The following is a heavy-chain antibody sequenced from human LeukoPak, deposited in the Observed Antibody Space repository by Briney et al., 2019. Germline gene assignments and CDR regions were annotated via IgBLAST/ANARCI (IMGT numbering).Heavy chain of an antibody. CDR1: GGSISSYY. D-gene: IGHD3-22*01. J-gene: IGHJ4*02. Sequence: SETLSLTRTVSGGSISSYYWSWIRQPPGKGLEWIGYIYYSGSTNYNPSLKSRVTISVDTSKNQFSLKLSSVTDADTAVYYCARDIYDSSGYGFDYWGQGTLVTVSS. V-gene: IGHV4-59*01. CDR2: IYYSGST. CDR3: ARDIYDSSGYGFDY.